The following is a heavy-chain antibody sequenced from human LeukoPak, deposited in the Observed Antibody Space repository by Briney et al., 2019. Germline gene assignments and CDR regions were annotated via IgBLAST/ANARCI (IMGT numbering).Heavy chain of an antibody. Sequence: GGSLRLSCAASGFTFSSYWMHWVRQAPGKGLVWVSRINSDGSSTSYADSVKGRFTISRDNAKNSLYLQMNSLRAEDTALYYCAKDATAVAGNPLDYWGQGTLVTVSS. CDR3: AKDATAVAGNPLDY. CDR2: INSDGSST. V-gene: IGHV3-74*01. D-gene: IGHD6-19*01. CDR1: GFTFSSYW. J-gene: IGHJ4*02.